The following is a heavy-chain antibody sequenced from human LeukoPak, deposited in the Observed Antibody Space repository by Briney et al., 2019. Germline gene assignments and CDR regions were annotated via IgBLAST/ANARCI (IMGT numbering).Heavy chain of an antibody. CDR3: ARPDCSSTSCYEFDS. Sequence: GGSLRLSCAASGFTFSDYYMSWVRQAPGKGQEWVSHISSSGRTIYYADSVKGRFTISRDNAKNSLYLQMNSLRAEDTAVYYCARPDCSSTSCYEFDSWGQGTLVTVSS. V-gene: IGHV3-11*04. D-gene: IGHD2-2*01. CDR1: GFTFSDYY. CDR2: ISSSGRTI. J-gene: IGHJ4*02.